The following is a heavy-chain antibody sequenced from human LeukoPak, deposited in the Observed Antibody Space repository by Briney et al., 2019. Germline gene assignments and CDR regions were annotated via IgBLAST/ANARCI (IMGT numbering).Heavy chain of an antibody. J-gene: IGHJ6*03. CDR2: INSDGSST. V-gene: IGHV3-74*01. Sequence: PGGSLRLSCAASGFTVSSNYMSWVRQAPGKGLEWVSRINSDGSSTTYADSVKGRFTISRDNAKSTLFLQMNSLRAEDTAVYYCARRGNYMDVWGKGTTVTISS. CDR3: ARRGNYMDV. CDR1: GFTVSSNY. D-gene: IGHD3-16*01.